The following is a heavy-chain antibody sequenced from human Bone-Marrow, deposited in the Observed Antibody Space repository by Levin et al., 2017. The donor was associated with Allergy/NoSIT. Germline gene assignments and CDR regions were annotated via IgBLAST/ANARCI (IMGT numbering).Heavy chain of an antibody. Sequence: GGSLRLSCAASGFTFSSYEMNWVRQAPGKGLEWVSYITSSGRTIYYADSVKGRYTISRDNAKNSMYLQVNSLRAEDTAIYYCAREGAYCSGGSCYFDYWGQGTLVTVSS. V-gene: IGHV3-48*03. CDR2: ITSSGRTI. CDR1: GFTFSSYE. J-gene: IGHJ4*02. D-gene: IGHD2-15*01. CDR3: AREGAYCSGGSCYFDY.